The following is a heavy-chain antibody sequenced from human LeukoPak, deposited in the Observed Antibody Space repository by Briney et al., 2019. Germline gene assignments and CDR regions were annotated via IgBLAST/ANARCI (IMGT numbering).Heavy chain of an antibody. J-gene: IGHJ4*02. CDR1: RHSFHSQW. V-gene: IGHV5-51*01. CDR2: IYPDDSDT. D-gene: IGHD2-21*02. CDR3: ARRGDSDFRID. Sequence: GESLKISCKGPRHSFHSQWIGWVRQMPGKGLEWMGFIYPDDSDTRYSPSFQGQVTISADKSISTAYLQWNSLEASDSAIYYCARRGDSDFRIDWGQGTLVTVSS.